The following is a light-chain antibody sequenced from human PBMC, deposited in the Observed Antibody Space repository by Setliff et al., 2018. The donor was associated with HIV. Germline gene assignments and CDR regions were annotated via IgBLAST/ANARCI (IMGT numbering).Light chain of an antibody. CDR3: QSYDSSLSASV. V-gene: IGLV2-23*02. Sequence: QSALTQPASVSGSPGQSITISCTGTTSDIGNFNLVSWYQQHPGKAPKLMICEVSKRPSGVSDRFSGSKSANTASLTISGLQAEDEADYYCQSYDSSLSASVFGGGTKVTVL. J-gene: IGLJ2*01. CDR2: EVS. CDR1: TSDIGNFNL.